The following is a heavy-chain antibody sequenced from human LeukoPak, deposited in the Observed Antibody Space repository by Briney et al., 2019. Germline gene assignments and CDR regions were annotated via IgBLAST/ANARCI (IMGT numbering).Heavy chain of an antibody. Sequence: PSETLSLTCTVSGGSISSGGYYWSWIRQPPGKGLEWIGYIYHSGSTYYNPSLKSRVTISVDRSKNQFSLKLSSVTAADTAVYYCARDRSSDHAFDIWGQGTMVTVSS. J-gene: IGHJ3*02. CDR2: IYHSGST. D-gene: IGHD6-6*01. V-gene: IGHV4-30-2*01. CDR3: ARDRSSDHAFDI. CDR1: GGSISSGGYY.